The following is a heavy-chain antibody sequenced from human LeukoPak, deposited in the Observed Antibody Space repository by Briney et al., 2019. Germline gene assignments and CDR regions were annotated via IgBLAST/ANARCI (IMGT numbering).Heavy chain of an antibody. Sequence: SETLSLTCSVSGGLISSSDYYWGWIRQPPGKGLEWIGRISYTGNTYYTPSLKSRVTISVDTSNNLFSLRLSSVTAGDTAVYYCARLTHSYYVDSSAYYPYYYMDVWGKGTTVTVSS. CDR2: ISYTGNT. J-gene: IGHJ6*03. CDR3: ARLTHSYYVDSSAYYPYYYMDV. D-gene: IGHD3-22*01. V-gene: IGHV4-39*02. CDR1: GGLISSSDYY.